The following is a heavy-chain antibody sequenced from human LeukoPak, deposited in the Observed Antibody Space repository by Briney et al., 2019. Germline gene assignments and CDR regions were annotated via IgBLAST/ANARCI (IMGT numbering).Heavy chain of an antibody. CDR3: ATVFGY. Sequence: GGFLTLSCAVSGFTLSSDWMHWVRQAPGKGLEWVSRMNQDGSDTSYADSVKGRFTISRDNAKNTVYLQMNSLRAEDSAVYYCATVFGYWGQGTLVTVSS. V-gene: IGHV3-74*01. CDR1: GFTLSSDW. J-gene: IGHJ4*02. CDR2: MNQDGSDT.